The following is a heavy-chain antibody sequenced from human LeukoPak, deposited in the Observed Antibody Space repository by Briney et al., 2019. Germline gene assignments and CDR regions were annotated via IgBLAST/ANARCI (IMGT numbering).Heavy chain of an antibody. CDR1: EYSFTSYW. D-gene: IGHD4-11*01. V-gene: IGHV5-51*01. J-gene: IGHJ3*02. CDR3: ASPYSNLDAFDI. CDR2: IYPGDSDT. Sequence: GESLNISCKASEYSFTSYWIGWVRQMPGKGLEWMGIIYPGDSDTRYSPSFQGQVTISADKSISTAYLQWSRLNASDTAMYYCASPYSNLDAFDIWGQGTMVTVSS.